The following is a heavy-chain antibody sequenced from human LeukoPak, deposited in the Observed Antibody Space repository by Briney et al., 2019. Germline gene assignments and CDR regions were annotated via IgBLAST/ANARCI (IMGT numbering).Heavy chain of an antibody. V-gene: IGHV3-21*01. D-gene: IGHD6-19*01. CDR2: ISSSSSYI. CDR3: ARDVIAVAGTSWFDP. J-gene: IGHJ5*02. Sequence: PGGSLRLSCAASGFTFSSYSMNWVRQAPGKGLKWVSSISSSSSYIYYADSVKGRFTISRDNAKNSLYLQMNSLRAEDTAVYYCARDVIAVAGTSWFDPWGQGTLVTVSS. CDR1: GFTFSSYS.